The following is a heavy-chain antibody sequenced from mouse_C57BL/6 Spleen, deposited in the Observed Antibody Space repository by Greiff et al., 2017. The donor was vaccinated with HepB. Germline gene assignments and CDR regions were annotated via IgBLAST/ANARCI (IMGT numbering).Heavy chain of an antibody. CDR2: INPNNGGT. V-gene: IGHV1-22*01. CDR3: ARRYYGSYYFDY. CDR1: GYTFTDYN. Sequence: VQLKESGPELVKPGASVKMSCKASGYTFTDYNMHWVKQSHGKSLEWIGYINPNNGGTSYNQKFKGKATLTVNKSSSTAYMELRSLTSEDSAVYYCARRYYGSYYFDYWGQGTTLTVSS. D-gene: IGHD1-1*01. J-gene: IGHJ2*01.